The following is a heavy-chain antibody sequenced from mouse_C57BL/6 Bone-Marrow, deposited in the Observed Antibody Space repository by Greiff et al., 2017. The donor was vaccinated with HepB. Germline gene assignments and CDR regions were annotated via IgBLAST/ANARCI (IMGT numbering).Heavy chain of an antibody. J-gene: IGHJ2*01. D-gene: IGHD1-1*01. Sequence: DVHLVESGEGLVKPGGSLKLSCAASGFTFSSYGMSWVRQTPDKRLEWVATISSGGSYTYYPDSVKGRFTISRDNAKNTLYLQMSSLKSEDTAMYYCARHHYGTYFDYWGQGTTLTVSS. CDR2: ISSGGSYT. CDR3: ARHHYGTYFDY. V-gene: IGHV5-6*01. CDR1: GFTFSSYG.